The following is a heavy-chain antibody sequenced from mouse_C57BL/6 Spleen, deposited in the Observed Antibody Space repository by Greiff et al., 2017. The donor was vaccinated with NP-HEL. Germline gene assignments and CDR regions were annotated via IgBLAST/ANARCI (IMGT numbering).Heavy chain of an antibody. CDR3: ARKEFITYAMDY. CDR1: GYTFTDYN. J-gene: IGHJ4*01. D-gene: IGHD1-1*01. V-gene: IGHV1-18*01. CDR2: INPNNGGT. Sequence: EVKLQESGPELVKPGASVKIPCKASGYTFTDYNMDWVKQSHGKSLEWIGDINPNNGGTIYNQKFKGKATLTVDKSSSTAYMELRSLTSEDTAVYYCARKEFITYAMDYWGQGTSVTVSS.